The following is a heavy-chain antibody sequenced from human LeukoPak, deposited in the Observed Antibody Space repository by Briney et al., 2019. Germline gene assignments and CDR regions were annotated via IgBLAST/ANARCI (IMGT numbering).Heavy chain of an antibody. V-gene: IGHV3-43D*03. CDR3: VRGDETQGEMATMGFDY. CDR2: ISWDGGST. J-gene: IGHJ4*02. D-gene: IGHD5-24*01. Sequence: GGSLRLSCAASGFTFDDYAMHWVRQAPGKGLEWVSLISWDGGSTYYADSVKGRFTISRDNSKNSLYLQMNSLRAEDTALYYCVRGDETQGEMATMGFDYWGQGTLVTVSS. CDR1: GFTFDDYA.